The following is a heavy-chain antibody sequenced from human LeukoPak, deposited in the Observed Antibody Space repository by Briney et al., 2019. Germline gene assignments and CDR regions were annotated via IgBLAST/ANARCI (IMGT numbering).Heavy chain of an antibody. CDR3: ARDWPGVGESGPDY. J-gene: IGHJ4*02. V-gene: IGHV3-7*01. CDR1: GFTFSDYC. CDR2: IKRDGSEK. Sequence: GGSLRLSCAASGFTFSDYCMSWVRQAPGKGLEWVAYIKRDGSEKHYVDSVKGRVTISRDNARNSLYLQMNSLRVEDTAVYYCARDWPGVGESGPDYWGQGTLVTVSS. D-gene: IGHD3-10*01.